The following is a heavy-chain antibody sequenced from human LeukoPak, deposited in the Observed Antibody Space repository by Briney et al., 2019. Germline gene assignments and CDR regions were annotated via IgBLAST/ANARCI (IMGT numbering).Heavy chain of an antibody. Sequence: GSLRLSCSTSGFPFRCYSMDWVRQAPGKGLKWVSSISSSSSYIYYADSVKGRFTISRDNAKNSLYLQMNSLRAEDTAVYYCARDHTDHYDSRWGQGTLVTVSS. D-gene: IGHD3-22*01. CDR2: ISSSSSYI. V-gene: IGHV3-21*01. CDR3: ARDHTDHYDSR. J-gene: IGHJ4*02. CDR1: GFPFRCYS.